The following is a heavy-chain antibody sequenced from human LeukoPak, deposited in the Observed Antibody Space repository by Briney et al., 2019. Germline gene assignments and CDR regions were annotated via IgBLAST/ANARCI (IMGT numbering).Heavy chain of an antibody. J-gene: IGHJ4*02. D-gene: IGHD3-3*01. CDR2: ISSNGGST. CDR1: GFTFSTYA. V-gene: IGHV3-64*04. Sequence: GGSLRLSCSVSGFTFSTYAMHWVRQAPGKGLEYVSTISSNGGSTYYADSVKGRFTISRDNSKNTLYLQINNPRVEDTAVYYCAKRYYDFPLDYWGQGTLVTVSS. CDR3: AKRYYDFPLDY.